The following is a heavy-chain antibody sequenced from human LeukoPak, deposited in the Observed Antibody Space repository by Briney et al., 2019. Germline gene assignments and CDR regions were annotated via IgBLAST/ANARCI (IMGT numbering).Heavy chain of an antibody. CDR1: GFTFNRNN. J-gene: IGHJ4*02. CDR2: ISSTSITM. V-gene: IGHV3-48*01. Sequence: GGSLRLSCAASGFTFNRNNMNWVRQAPGKGLEWVSYISSTSITMYYADSVKGRFTISRDNAKNSLYLQMNSLRADDAAVYYCARETILAVAGDFWGQGTLVTVSS. CDR3: ARETILAVAGDF. D-gene: IGHD6-19*01.